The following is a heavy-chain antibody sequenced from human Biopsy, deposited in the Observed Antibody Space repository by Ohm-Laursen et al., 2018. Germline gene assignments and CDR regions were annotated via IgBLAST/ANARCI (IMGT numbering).Heavy chain of an antibody. Sequence: SLRLSCAASGFAFNLYEMNWVRQAPGKGMEWISYIYGGGSPVSYADSAKGRFTISRDNAQNSLYLRMNSLRAEDTAVYYCARLNSGTYDASDLWGQGTMVIVSS. V-gene: IGHV3-48*03. D-gene: IGHD1-26*01. CDR1: GFAFNLYE. J-gene: IGHJ3*01. CDR2: IYGGGSPV. CDR3: ARLNSGTYDASDL.